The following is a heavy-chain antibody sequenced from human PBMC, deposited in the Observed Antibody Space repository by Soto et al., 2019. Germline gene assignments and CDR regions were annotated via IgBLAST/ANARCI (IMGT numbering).Heavy chain of an antibody. CDR3: SRGTSIPATGAY. J-gene: IGHJ4*01. V-gene: IGHV1-18*01. CDR2: VSAYNGER. Sequence: QVQLVQSGAAVKKPGASVKVSCKASGYTFTNYGINWVRKAPGQVREWLGWVSAYNGERRYAQRVQARVIMTTDTSTTTAYMELRSLRPDDTAVYYCSRGTSIPATGAYWGQGPLVTVSS. CDR1: GYTFTNYG. D-gene: IGHD6-6*01.